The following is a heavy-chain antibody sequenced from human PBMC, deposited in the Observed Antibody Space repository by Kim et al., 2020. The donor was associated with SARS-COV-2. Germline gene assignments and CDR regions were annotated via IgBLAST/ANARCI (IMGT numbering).Heavy chain of an antibody. D-gene: IGHD5-12*01. V-gene: IGHV4-59*09. CDR3: ARGGVATIWSY. CDR2: T. J-gene: IGHJ4*02. Sequence: TNHSPSLKSRVTMSVDTAKNQFSLNLTSVTPADTAVYYCARGGVATIWSYWGQGTLVTVSS.